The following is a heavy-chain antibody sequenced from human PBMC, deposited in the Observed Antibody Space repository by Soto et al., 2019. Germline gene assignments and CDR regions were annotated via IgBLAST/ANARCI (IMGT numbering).Heavy chain of an antibody. CDR1: GYTFSTYA. CDR3: ARGFRDYSNFLFFDY. V-gene: IGHV1-3*01. D-gene: IGHD4-4*01. CDR2: INAGNGNT. J-gene: IGHJ4*02. Sequence: QVQLVQSGAEVKKPGASVKVSCKASGYTFSTYAMHWVRQAPGQRLEWMGWINAGNGNTKYSQKFQDTVTIARDTCATTAYMELSSLRSEDTAVYYCARGFRDYSNFLFFDYWGQGTLVTVSS.